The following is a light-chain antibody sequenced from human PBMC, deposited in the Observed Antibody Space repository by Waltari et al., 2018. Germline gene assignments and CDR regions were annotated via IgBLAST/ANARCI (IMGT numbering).Light chain of an antibody. V-gene: IGLV4-69*01. CDR3: QTWGTGLHV. Sequence: QPVPTQSHSATASLGASFTLSCPRNNDPSTSAIAWLPQQPEKGPRYLMKINPDGSQNKGDGIPDRFSASSSGAERYLTISSLQSEDEADYYCQTWGTGLHVFGGGTKLSVL. CDR2: INPDGSQ. J-gene: IGLJ2*01. CDR1: NDPSTSA.